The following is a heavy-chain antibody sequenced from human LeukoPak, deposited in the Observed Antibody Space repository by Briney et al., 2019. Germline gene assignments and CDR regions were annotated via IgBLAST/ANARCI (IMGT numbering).Heavy chain of an antibody. D-gene: IGHD3-10*01. J-gene: IGHJ5*02. Sequence: SETLSLTCAVYGGSFSGDYWSWIRQPPGKGLEWIGEINHSGSTNYNPSLKSRVTISVDTSKNQFSLKLSSVTAADTAVYYCARGMVLPASSFSPWGQGTLVTVSS. CDR1: GGSFSGDY. CDR3: ARGMVLPASSFSP. V-gene: IGHV4-34*01. CDR2: INHSGST.